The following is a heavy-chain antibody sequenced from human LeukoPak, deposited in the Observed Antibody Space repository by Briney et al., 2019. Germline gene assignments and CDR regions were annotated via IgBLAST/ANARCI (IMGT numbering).Heavy chain of an antibody. CDR3: ARDEIGLAAAGD. CDR2: INPGGGST. D-gene: IGHD6-13*01. Sequence: GASVKVSCKASGYTFTSYYMHWVRQAPGQGLEWMGIINPGGGSTSYAQKFQGRVTMTRDTSTSTVYMELSSLRSEDTAVYYCARDEIGLAAAGDWGQGTLVTVSS. J-gene: IGHJ4*02. CDR1: GYTFTSYY. V-gene: IGHV1-46*01.